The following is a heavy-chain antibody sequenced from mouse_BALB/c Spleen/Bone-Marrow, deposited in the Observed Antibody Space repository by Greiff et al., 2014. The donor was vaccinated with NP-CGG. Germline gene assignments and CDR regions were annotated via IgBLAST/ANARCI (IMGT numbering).Heavy chain of an antibody. CDR3: ARGVYYDYDDYFDY. CDR1: GYTFTDYY. J-gene: IGHJ2*01. D-gene: IGHD2-4*01. CDR2: IYPGSGNT. Sequence: VQLQQSGPELVKPGASVKISCKASGYTFTDYYINWVKQKPGQGLEWIGWIYPGSGNTKYNEKFKGKATLTVDTSSSTAYMQLSSLTSGDTAVYFCARGVYYDYDDYFDYWGQGTTLTVSS. V-gene: IGHV1-84*02.